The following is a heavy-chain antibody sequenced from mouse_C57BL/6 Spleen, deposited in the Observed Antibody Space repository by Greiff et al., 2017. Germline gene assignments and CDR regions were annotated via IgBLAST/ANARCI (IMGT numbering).Heavy chain of an antibody. CDR3: ARTCDGYYVDWYFDV. CDR2: IDPSDSYT. Sequence: VKLQQPGAELVMPGASVKLSCKASGYTFTSYWMHWVKQRPGQGLEWIGEIDPSDSYTNYNQKFKGKSTLTVDKSSSTAYMQLSSLTSEDSAVYYCARTCDGYYVDWYFDVWGTGTTVTVSS. D-gene: IGHD2-3*01. V-gene: IGHV1-69*01. J-gene: IGHJ1*03. CDR1: GYTFTSYW.